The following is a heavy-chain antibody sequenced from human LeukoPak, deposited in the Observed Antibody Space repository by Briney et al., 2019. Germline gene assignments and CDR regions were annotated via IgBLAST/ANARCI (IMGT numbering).Heavy chain of an antibody. CDR1: GFTFNNAW. CDR3: ARGYCSGGTCYTFDP. D-gene: IGHD2-15*01. J-gene: IGHJ5*02. Sequence: PGGSLRLSCTASGFTFNNAWMSWVRQAPGKGLEWVGRAGNKANSYTTKYAASVRGRFTISRDDPKNSLYLQMNSLKTEDTAVYYCARGYCSGGTCYTFDPWGQGTLVTVSS. V-gene: IGHV3-72*01. CDR2: AGNKANSYTT.